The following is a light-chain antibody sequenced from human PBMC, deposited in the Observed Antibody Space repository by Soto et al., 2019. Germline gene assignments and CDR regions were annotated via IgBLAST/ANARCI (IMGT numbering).Light chain of an antibody. CDR2: ASN. J-gene: IGLJ2*01. CDR3: AAWDDSQNGPL. CDR1: NANIGSNY. Sequence: QSVLTQPRSVSGTPGQKVTISCSGSNANIGSNYVDWYQQLPGTAPKLLIFASNQRPSGVPDRFSGSKSCNSASLAISGRRSEDDADYYCAAWDDSQNGPLFGGGTKLTVL. V-gene: IGLV1-47*02.